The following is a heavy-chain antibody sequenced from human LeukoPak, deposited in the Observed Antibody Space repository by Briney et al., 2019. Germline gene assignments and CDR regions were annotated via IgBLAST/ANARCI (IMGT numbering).Heavy chain of an antibody. Sequence: SETLSLTCAVYGGSFSGYYWSWIRQPPGKGLEWIGEINHSGSTNYNPSLKSRVTISVDTSKNQFSLKLSSVTAADTAVYYCARRPGYYGSGYYFDYWGQGTLVTVSS. D-gene: IGHD3-10*01. J-gene: IGHJ4*02. CDR3: ARRPGYYGSGYYFDY. CDR1: GGSFSGYY. CDR2: INHSGST. V-gene: IGHV4-34*01.